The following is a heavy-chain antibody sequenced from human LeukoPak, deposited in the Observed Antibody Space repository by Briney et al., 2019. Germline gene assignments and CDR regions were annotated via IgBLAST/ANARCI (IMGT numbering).Heavy chain of an antibody. CDR1: GLTISSYS. CDR3: ARDRLHYGEYEKTFDY. V-gene: IGHV3-48*01. D-gene: IGHD4-17*01. CDR2: ISSSSSTI. Sequence: GGSLRLSCAASGLTISSYSMNWVRQAPGKGLQWVSYISSSSSTIYYADSVKGRFTISRDNAKKSLYLQMNSLRAEDSAVYYCARDRLHYGEYEKTFDYWGQGTLVTVSS. J-gene: IGHJ4*02.